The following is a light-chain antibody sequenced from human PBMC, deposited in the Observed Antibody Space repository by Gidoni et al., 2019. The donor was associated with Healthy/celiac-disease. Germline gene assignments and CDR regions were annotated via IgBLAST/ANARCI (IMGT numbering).Light chain of an antibody. J-gene: IGLJ2*01. CDR3: CSYAGSYTLV. Sequence: QSALTQPRSVSGSPGQSVTISCTGTGSDGGGYNYVAWYQQHPGKAPKLMIYDVRKRPSGFPDRFAGSKSGNTASLTIARLQAEDEADYYCCSYAGSYTLVFGGGTKLTVL. CDR1: GSDGGGYNY. CDR2: DVR. V-gene: IGLV2-11*01.